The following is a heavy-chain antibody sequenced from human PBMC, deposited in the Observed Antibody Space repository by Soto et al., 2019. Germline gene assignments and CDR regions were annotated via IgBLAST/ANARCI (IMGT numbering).Heavy chain of an antibody. CDR2: INHSGST. CDR3: ARGGYSRGWYSGY. V-gene: IGHV4-34*01. Sequence: QVQLQPWGAGLLKPSETLSLTCAVYGGSFSGYYWSWIRQPPGKGLEWIGEINHSGSTNYNPSLTSRVTISVDTSKNRFSLKLSSVTAADTAVYYCARGGYSRGWYSGYWGQGTLVTVSS. D-gene: IGHD6-19*01. J-gene: IGHJ4*02. CDR1: GGSFSGYY.